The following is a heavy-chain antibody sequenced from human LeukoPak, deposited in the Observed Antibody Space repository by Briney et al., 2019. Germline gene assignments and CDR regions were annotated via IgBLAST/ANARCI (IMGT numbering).Heavy chain of an antibody. CDR3: ARPQWLVTMEPWFDP. CDR1: GGSITSDY. D-gene: IGHD6-19*01. V-gene: IGHV4-59*12. J-gene: IGHJ5*02. CDR2: IYYTGST. Sequence: PSETLSLTCAVSGGSITSDYWSWIRQPPGRGLERIGNIYYTGSTNYSPSLKSRVTISVDTSKNQFSLKLNSVTAADTAVYYCARPQWLVTMEPWFDPWGQGTLVTVSS.